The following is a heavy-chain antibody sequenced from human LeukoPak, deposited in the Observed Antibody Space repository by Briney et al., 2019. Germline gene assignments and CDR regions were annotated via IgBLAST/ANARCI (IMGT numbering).Heavy chain of an antibody. CDR1: GFTFSSYA. Sequence: GGSLRLSCAASGFTFSSYAMNWVRQAPGKGLEWVSGISGGGGGTFYADSVKGRLTISRGNSKNTLYLQMNSLRAEDTAVYYCAKEYRIAVAGIPDAFDIWGQGTMVTVSS. CDR3: AKEYRIAVAGIPDAFDI. J-gene: IGHJ3*02. D-gene: IGHD6-19*01. CDR2: ISGGGGGT. V-gene: IGHV3-23*01.